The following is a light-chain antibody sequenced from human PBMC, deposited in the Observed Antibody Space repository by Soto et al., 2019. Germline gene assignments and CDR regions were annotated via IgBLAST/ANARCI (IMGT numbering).Light chain of an antibody. CDR1: SSNIGSNY. CDR3: AAWDDSLSGRV. CDR2: SNK. J-gene: IGLJ3*02. Sequence: QSALTQPPSASGTPGQRVTISCSGSSSNIGSNYVYWYQQLPGTAPKLLIYSNKQRPSGVPDRFSGSKSGTSASLAISGLRSEDEADYYCAAWDDSLSGRVFGGGTKLTVL. V-gene: IGLV1-47*02.